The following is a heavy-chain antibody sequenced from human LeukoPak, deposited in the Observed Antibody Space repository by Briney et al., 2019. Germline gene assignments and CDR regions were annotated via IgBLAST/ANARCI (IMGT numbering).Heavy chain of an antibody. CDR1: GFIFSNYW. J-gene: IGHJ4*02. CDR3: ARDSDDILTGDFDY. V-gene: IGHV3-7*01. Sequence: PGGSLRLSCEASGFIFSNYWMAWVRQAPGKGLEWGANIKEDGSDKNYVESMKGRFTISRDNSKNTLYLQMGSLRAEDMAVYYCARDSDDILTGDFDYWGQGTLVTVSS. CDR2: IKEDGSDK. D-gene: IGHD3-9*01.